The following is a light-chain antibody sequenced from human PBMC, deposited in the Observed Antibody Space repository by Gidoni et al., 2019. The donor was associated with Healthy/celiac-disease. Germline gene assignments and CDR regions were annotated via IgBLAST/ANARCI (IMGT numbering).Light chain of an antibody. CDR2: EVS. V-gene: IGLV2-14*01. J-gene: IGLJ1*01. CDR3: SSYTSSSTLYV. CDR1: SSDVGGYNY. Sequence: QSALTHPASVSGPPGQSITISCTGTSSDVGGYNYVSWYQQHPGKAPKLMIYEVSNRPSGVSNRFSGSKSGNTASLTISGLQAEDEADYYCSSYTSSSTLYVFGTGTKVTVL.